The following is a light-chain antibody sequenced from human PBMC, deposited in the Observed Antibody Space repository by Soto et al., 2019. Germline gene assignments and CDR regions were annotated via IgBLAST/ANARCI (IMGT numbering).Light chain of an antibody. V-gene: IGKV1-17*01. CDR1: QDIRNH. Sequence: DIQMTQSPSSLSASVGDRVTITCRASQDIRNHLGWYQKKSGKAPKRLFYDASNLQSGVPSRFSGSGSGTEFTLTISRLQPEEFATYYCLQHNSFPRTFGQGTKVEVK. CDR3: LQHNSFPRT. J-gene: IGKJ1*01. CDR2: DAS.